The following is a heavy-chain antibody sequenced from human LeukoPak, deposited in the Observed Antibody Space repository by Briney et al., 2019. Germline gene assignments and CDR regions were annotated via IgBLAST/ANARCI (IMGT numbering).Heavy chain of an antibody. D-gene: IGHD6-6*01. J-gene: IGHJ4*02. CDR3: ASSYSSSSDFDY. V-gene: IGHV4-59*01. CDR1: GGSISSYY. CDR2: IYYSGST. Sequence: SETLSLTCTVSGGSISSYYWSWIRQPPGKGLEWIGYIYYSGSTNYNPSLKSRVTISVDTSKNQFSLKLSSVTAADTAVYYCASSYSSSSDFDYWGQGTLVTVSS.